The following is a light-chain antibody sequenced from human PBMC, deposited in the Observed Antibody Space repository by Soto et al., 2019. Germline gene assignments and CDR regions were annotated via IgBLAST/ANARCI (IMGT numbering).Light chain of an antibody. Sequence: QPVLTQPASVSGSPGQSITVSCTGTSSDVGGYNYVSWYQQHPGKAPRLMIYDVTNRPSGVSNRFSGSRSGNTASLTISGLQAEDEADYYCSSYRRGSTYVFGTGTKFTVL. CDR1: SSDVGGYNY. V-gene: IGLV2-14*01. J-gene: IGLJ1*01. CDR3: SSYRRGSTYV. CDR2: DVT.